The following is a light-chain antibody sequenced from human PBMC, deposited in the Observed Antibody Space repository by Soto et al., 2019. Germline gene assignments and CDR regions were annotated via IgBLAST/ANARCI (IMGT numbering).Light chain of an antibody. V-gene: IGLV2-14*01. CDR3: SSYTITSTRL. Sequence: QSALTQPASVSGSPGQSITISCTGTSSDIGAFDLVSWYQQHPGKAPKVMIYDVNTRPSGVSSRFPGSKSGNTASLAISGLQAEDEADYYCSSYTITSTRLFGTGTKLTVL. CDR2: DVN. CDR1: SSDIGAFDL. J-gene: IGLJ1*01.